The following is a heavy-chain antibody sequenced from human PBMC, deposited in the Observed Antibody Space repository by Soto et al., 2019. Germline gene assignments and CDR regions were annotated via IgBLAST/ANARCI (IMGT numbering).Heavy chain of an antibody. Sequence: EVQVVESGGGLVKPGRSLRLSCTGSGFIFGDYAMTWIRKAPGKGLEWVGLIRSSANGGTTEFATSVKCRFTIARDDSKGMDYLHMKGLKSGDTAVYYCRGYGYYYGKDVWGQGTTVTVSS. D-gene: IGHD5-18*01. J-gene: IGHJ6*02. CDR1: GFIFGDYA. CDR3: RGYGYYYGKDV. CDR2: IRSSANGGTT. V-gene: IGHV3-49*05.